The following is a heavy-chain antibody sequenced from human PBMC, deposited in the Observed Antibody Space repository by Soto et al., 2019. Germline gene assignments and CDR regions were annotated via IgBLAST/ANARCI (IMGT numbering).Heavy chain of an antibody. V-gene: IGHV3-30-3*01. Sequence: QVQLVESGGDVVQPGTSLRLSCVASGFTFSSYAVQWVRQAPGKGLVWVAIISHDGSNKYYAESVKGRFTISRDNSKNTVYLQMNSLRPEDTATFYCARESYYDSSGSFSYYGLGVWGQGTTVTVSS. CDR2: ISHDGSNK. J-gene: IGHJ6*02. CDR3: ARESYYDSSGSFSYYGLGV. D-gene: IGHD3-22*01. CDR1: GFTFSSYA.